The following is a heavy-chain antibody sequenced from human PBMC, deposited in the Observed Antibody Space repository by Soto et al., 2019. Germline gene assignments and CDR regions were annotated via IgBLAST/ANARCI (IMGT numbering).Heavy chain of an antibody. CDR2: VYHTGDT. J-gene: IGHJ5*02. V-gene: IGHV4-4*02. CDR3: AREIVTAGGNNYFDP. Sequence: QVQLQESGPRLVKPSGSLSLTCGVSGGTVASSHWWSWVRQSPGGGLEWIGNVYHTGDTNLNPSLQSRVTISVDKSNNQFSLRLNSLTAAGTAVYFCAREIVTAGGNNYFDPWGPGTLVTVSS. D-gene: IGHD2-21*02. CDR1: GGTVASSHW.